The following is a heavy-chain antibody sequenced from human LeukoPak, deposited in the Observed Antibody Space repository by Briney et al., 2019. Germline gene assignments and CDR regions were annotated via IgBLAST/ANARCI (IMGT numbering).Heavy chain of an antibody. CDR1: GLTFSSPI. J-gene: IGHJ6*03. Sequence: PGGSLRLSCAASGLTFSSPIMSWVRQAPGKGLEWVSYITSSSSPIYYADSVKGRFTISRDNAKNSLYLQLNSLRAEDTAVYYCARWGVPIYYYYMDVWGKGTTVTVSS. D-gene: IGHD3-16*01. CDR2: ITSSSSPI. CDR3: ARWGVPIYYYYMDV. V-gene: IGHV3-48*01.